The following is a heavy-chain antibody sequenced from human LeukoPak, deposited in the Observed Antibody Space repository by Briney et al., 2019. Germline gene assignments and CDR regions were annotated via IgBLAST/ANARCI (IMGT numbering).Heavy chain of an antibody. CDR3: ATGGLGQWLGKPADY. D-gene: IGHD6-19*01. CDR1: GFTFSSYS. V-gene: IGHV3-21*01. Sequence: GGSLRLSCAASGFTFSSYSMNWVRQAPGKGLEWVSSISSSSSYIYYADSVKGRFTISRDNAKNSLYLQMNSLRAEDTAVYYCATGGLGQWLGKPADYWGQGTLVTVSS. J-gene: IGHJ4*02. CDR2: ISSSSSYI.